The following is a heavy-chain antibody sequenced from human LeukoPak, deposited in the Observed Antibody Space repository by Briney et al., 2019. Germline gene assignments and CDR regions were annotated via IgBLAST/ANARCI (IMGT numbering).Heavy chain of an antibody. V-gene: IGHV3-30*02. CDR2: IRYDGSNK. D-gene: IGHD3-22*01. J-gene: IGHJ4*02. CDR3: ARSGYFLKMRPGYFDS. CDR1: GFTFSSYG. Sequence: GGSLGLSCAASGFTFSSYGMHWVRQAPGKGLEWVAFIRYDGSNKYYADSVKGRFTISRDNSKNTLYLQMNSLRAEDTAVYYCARSGYFLKMRPGYFDSWGQGTLVTVSS.